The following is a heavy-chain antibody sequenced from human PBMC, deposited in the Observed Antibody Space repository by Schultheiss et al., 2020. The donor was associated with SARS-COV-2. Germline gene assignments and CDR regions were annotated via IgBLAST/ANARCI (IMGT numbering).Heavy chain of an antibody. J-gene: IGHJ4*02. CDR1: GFTFSNAW. D-gene: IGHD2-15*01. CDR2: IKSKTDGGTT. Sequence: GGSLRLSCAASGFTFSNAWMSWVRQAPGKGLEWVGRIKSKTDGGTTDYAAPVKGRFTISRDDSKNTLYLQMNSLKTEDTAVYYCTPEQVVAATPTPFDYWGQGTLVTVSS. V-gene: IGHV3-15*01. CDR3: TPEQVVAATPTPFDY.